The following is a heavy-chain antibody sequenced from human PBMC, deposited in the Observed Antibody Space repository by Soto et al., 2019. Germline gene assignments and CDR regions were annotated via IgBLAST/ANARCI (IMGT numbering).Heavy chain of an antibody. J-gene: IGHJ6*03. D-gene: IGHD3-10*01. CDR3: ARTMVRGVMTLQHYYYMDV. Sequence: QVQLVESGGGLVKPGGSLRLSCAASGFTFSDYYMSWIRQAPGKGLEWVSYISSSGSTIYYADSVKGRFTISRKNAKNSLYLQMNSLRAEDTAVYYCARTMVRGVMTLQHYYYMDVWGKGTTVTVSS. CDR2: ISSSGSTI. V-gene: IGHV3-11*01. CDR1: GFTFSDYY.